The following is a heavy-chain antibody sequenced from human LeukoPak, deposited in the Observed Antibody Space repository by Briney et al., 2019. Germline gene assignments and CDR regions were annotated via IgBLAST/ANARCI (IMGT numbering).Heavy chain of an antibody. CDR2: IYSTGST. J-gene: IGHJ4*02. CDR1: GGSISSYY. V-gene: IGHV4-4*07. D-gene: IGHD6-13*01. Sequence: SETLSLTCTVSGGSISSYYWSWIRQPAGKGLEWIGRIYSTGSTNYNPSLKSRVTMSVDTSKNQLSLRLRSATAAAGTAGFDFWGQGALVTVSS. CDR3: F.